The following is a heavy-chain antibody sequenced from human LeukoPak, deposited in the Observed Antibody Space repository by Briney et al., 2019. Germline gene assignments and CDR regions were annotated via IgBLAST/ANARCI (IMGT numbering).Heavy chain of an antibody. V-gene: IGHV4-59*01. CDR1: GGSLTSYY. CDR2: IYCSVSPNSDST. CDR3: ASRERATPSLSIAAADIDAFDI. Sequence: SETLSLTCTVSGGSLTSYYWSWIRQPPGKGLEWIGYIYCSVSPNSDSTSYNPSLKSRVTISVDTSKSHLSLNLSSVTAADTAVYYCASRERATPSLSIAAADIDAFDIWGQGTMVTVSS. J-gene: IGHJ3*02. D-gene: IGHD6-13*01.